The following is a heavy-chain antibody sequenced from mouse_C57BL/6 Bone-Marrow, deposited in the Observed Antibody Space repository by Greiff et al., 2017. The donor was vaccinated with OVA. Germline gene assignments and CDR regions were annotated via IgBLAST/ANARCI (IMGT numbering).Heavy chain of an antibody. CDR1: GYSFTGYY. CDR2: INPSTGGT. CDR3: ARRRYFDV. J-gene: IGHJ1*03. V-gene: IGHV1-42*01. Sequence: VQLQQSGPELVKPGASVKISCKASGYSFTGYYMNWVKQSPEKSLEWIGEINPSTGGTTYNQKFKAKATLTVDKSSSTAYMQLKSLTSEDSAVYYCARRRYFDVWGTGTTVTVSS.